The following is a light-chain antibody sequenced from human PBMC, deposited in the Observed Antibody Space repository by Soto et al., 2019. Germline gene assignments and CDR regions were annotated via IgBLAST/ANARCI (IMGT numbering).Light chain of an antibody. Sequence: QSVLTQPPSASGTPGQRVTISCSGSSSNIGSNHVYWYQQFPGMAPKLLMYRSDQRPTGVPDRFSGSKSGTSASLAISGLRSAAEADYYCSARDDILSGVVFGGGTQLTVL. CDR2: RSD. CDR3: SARDDILSGVV. V-gene: IGLV1-47*01. J-gene: IGLJ2*01. CDR1: SSNIGSNH.